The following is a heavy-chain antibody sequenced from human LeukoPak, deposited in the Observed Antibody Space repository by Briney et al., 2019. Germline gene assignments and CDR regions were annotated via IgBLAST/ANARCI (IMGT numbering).Heavy chain of an antibody. CDR2: IEGGGTST. CDR3: AKDTEQWLSYFDY. V-gene: IGHV3-74*01. D-gene: IGHD6-19*01. Sequence: GGSLRLSCAASGFTFSLYWMHWVRQAPGEGLVWVSRIEGGGTSTNYADFVKGRFTISSDNAKNTVYLQMNSLRAEDMAVYYCAKDTEQWLSYFDYWGQGTLVTVSS. J-gene: IGHJ4*02. CDR1: GFTFSLYW.